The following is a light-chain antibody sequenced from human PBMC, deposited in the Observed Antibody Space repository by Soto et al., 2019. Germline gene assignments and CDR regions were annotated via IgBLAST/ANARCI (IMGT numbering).Light chain of an antibody. CDR2: DVS. V-gene: IGKV1-5*01. J-gene: IGKJ2*01. CDR3: QQYKVYPYT. CDR1: QSLTGR. Sequence: DIQMTQSPSTLSASIGDRVTLTCRASQSLTGRLAWYQQKPGRPPKLLIYDVSNLESGVPSRFSGSESGTNFTLTISSLCPDDFATFYCQQYKVYPYTFGQGTRLDI.